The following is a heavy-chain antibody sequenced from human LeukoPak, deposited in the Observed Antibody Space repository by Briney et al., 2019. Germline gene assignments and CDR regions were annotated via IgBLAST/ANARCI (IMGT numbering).Heavy chain of an antibody. CDR2: IKADGTEK. V-gene: IGHV3-7*01. CDR1: GFTFSNSW. D-gene: IGHD1-14*01. CDR3: ARDAPGRIDS. J-gene: IGHJ4*02. Sequence: GGSLRLSCAASGFTFSNSWMSWVRQPPGKGREWVANIKADGTEKYYVDSLKGQFTISRDKARNTLYLQINSPRAEDTAVYYCARDAPGRIDSWGQGTLVTVSS.